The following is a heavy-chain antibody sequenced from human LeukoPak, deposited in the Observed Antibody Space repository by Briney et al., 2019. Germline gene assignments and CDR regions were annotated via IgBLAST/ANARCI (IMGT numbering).Heavy chain of an antibody. CDR3: ARHDYGGFGV. Sequence: GGSLRLSRAASGFTFSDFYMHWIRQAPGKGLEWLAYISSSGNTIYYADSVKGRLTISRDNAKNSLFLQMNSLRAEDTAVYYCARHDYGGFGVWGKGTSVAVFS. CDR2: ISSSGNTI. V-gene: IGHV3-11*04. D-gene: IGHD4/OR15-4a*01. J-gene: IGHJ6*04. CDR1: GFTFSDFY.